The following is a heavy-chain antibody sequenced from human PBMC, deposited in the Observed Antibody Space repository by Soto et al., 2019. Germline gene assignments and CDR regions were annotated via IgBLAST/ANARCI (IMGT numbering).Heavy chain of an antibody. CDR1: GYSISSGYY. D-gene: IGHD5-18*01. J-gene: IGHJ4*02. CDR2: LYHSVIT. Sequence: PSETLSLTCAVSGYSISSGYYWGWIRQPPGRGLEWIGSLYHSVITYYNPSLKNRVTLSEDTSKNQFSLKLTSMTAADTAVYYCAREDTAMVFRYFDYWGQGTLVTVSS. CDR3: AREDTAMVFRYFDY. V-gene: IGHV4-38-2*02.